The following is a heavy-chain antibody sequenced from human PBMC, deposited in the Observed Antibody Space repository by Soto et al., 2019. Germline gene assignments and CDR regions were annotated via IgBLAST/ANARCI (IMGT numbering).Heavy chain of an antibody. J-gene: IGHJ6*03. CDR1: GFTFSSYW. CDR2: IKQDGSEK. D-gene: IGHD6-6*01. CDR3: ARERAYSSSSGGWVLYYMDV. V-gene: IGHV3-7*01. Sequence: EVQLVESGGGLVQPGGSLRLSCAASGFTFSSYWMSWVRQAPGKGLEWVANIKQDGSEKYYVDSVKGRLTISRDNAKNSLYLQMNSLRAEDTAVYYCARERAYSSSSGGWVLYYMDVWGKGTTVTVSS.